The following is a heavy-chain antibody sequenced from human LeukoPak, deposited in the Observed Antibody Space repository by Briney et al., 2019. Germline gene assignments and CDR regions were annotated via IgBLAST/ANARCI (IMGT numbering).Heavy chain of an antibody. CDR2: IYYSGST. D-gene: IGHD3-3*01. CDR3: ARGKRSGFWSGYPDYFDY. J-gene: IGHJ4*02. Sequence: SETLSLTCTVSGGSISSYYWSWIRQPPGKGLEWIGYIYYSGSTNYNPSLKSRVTISVDTSKNQFSLKLSSVTAADTAVYYCARGKRSGFWSGYPDYFDYWGQGTLVTVSS. CDR1: GGSISSYY. V-gene: IGHV4-59*12.